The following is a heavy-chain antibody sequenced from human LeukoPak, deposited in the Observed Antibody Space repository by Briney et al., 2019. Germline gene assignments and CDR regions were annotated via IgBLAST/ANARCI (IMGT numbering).Heavy chain of an antibody. CDR2: IYYSGST. V-gene: IGHV4-39*01. CDR3: ARIYWAVAGIEY. D-gene: IGHD6-19*01. J-gene: IGHJ4*02. Sequence: SETLSLTCTVSGGSISSSSYYWGWIRQPPGKGREWIGSIYYSGSTYYTPSLKSRVTISVDTSKKQCSLKLSSVSAADTAVYYCARIYWAVAGIEYSGQGTLVTVSS. CDR1: GGSISSSSYY.